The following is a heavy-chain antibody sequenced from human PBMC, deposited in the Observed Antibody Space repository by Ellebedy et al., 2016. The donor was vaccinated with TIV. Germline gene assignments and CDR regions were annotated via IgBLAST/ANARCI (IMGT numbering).Heavy chain of an antibody. D-gene: IGHD4-17*01. Sequence: ASVKVSCKASGGTFSSYAISWVRQAPGQGLEWMGGIIPIFGTANYAQKFQGRVTITADESTSTAYMELSSLRSEDTAVYYCARDIDYGDYAFGYWGQGTLVTVSS. CDR1: GGTFSSYA. CDR2: IIPIFGTA. V-gene: IGHV1-69*13. CDR3: ARDIDYGDYAFGY. J-gene: IGHJ4*02.